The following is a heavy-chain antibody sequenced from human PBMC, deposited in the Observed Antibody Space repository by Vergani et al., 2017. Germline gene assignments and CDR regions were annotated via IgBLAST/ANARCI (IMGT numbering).Heavy chain of an antibody. V-gene: IGHV1-69*18. Sequence: QVQLVQSGAEVKKPGSSVKVSCKASGGTFSSYAISWVRQATGQGIEWMGRIIPIFGTANYAQKFQGRVTITADESTSTAYMELSSLRSEDTAVYYCARRLIAVAGTRIPSEGYYFDYWGQGTLVTVSS. CDR2: IIPIFGTA. D-gene: IGHD6-19*01. CDR1: GGTFSSYA. CDR3: ARRLIAVAGTRIPSEGYYFDY. J-gene: IGHJ4*02.